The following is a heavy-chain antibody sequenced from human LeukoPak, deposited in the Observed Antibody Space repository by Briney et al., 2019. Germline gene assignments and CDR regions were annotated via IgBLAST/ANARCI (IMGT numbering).Heavy chain of an antibody. CDR3: AREPTGYNWNDGAGLGFDY. CDR1: GGSFSGYY. CDR2: INHSGST. V-gene: IGHV4-34*01. J-gene: IGHJ4*02. Sequence: SETLSLTCAVYGGSFSGYYWSWIRQPPGKGLEWIGEINHSGSTNYNPSLKSRVTISVDRSKNQFSLKLSSVTAADTAVYYCAREPTGYNWNDGAGLGFDYWGQGTLVTVSS. D-gene: IGHD1-1*01.